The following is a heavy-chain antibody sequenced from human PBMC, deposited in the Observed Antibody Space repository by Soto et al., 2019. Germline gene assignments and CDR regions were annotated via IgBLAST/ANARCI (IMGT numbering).Heavy chain of an antibody. J-gene: IGHJ4*02. CDR1: GGSISSYS. CDR3: ARGGYSSGWYYGYFDY. CDR2: IYYSGST. V-gene: IGHV4-59*01. Sequence: SETLSLTCTVSGGSISSYSWSWIRQPPGKGLEWIGYIYYSGSTNYNPSLKSRVTISVDTSKNQFSLKLSSVTAADTAVYYCARGGYSSGWYYGYFDYWGQGTLVTDSS. D-gene: IGHD6-19*01.